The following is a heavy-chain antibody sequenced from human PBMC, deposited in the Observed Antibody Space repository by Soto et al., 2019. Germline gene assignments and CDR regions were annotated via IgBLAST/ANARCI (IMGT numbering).Heavy chain of an antibody. Sequence: ASVKVSFKASGYTFTSYYMHWVRQAPGQGLEWMGIINPSGGSTSYAQKFQGRVTMTRDTSTSTVYMELSSLRSEDTAVYYCARDHPYYDSSFHAFDIWGQGTMVTVSS. CDR2: INPSGGST. V-gene: IGHV1-46*01. J-gene: IGHJ3*02. D-gene: IGHD3-22*01. CDR3: ARDHPYYDSSFHAFDI. CDR1: GYTFTSYY.